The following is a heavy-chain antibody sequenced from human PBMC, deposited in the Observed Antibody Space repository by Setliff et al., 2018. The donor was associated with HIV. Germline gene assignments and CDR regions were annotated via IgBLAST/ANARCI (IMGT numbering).Heavy chain of an antibody. CDR3: ARGFYGDYYFDY. CDR2: IDPSNSNT. D-gene: IGHD4-17*01. CDR1: GYSFTSYW. V-gene: IGHV5-10-1*01. J-gene: IGHJ4*02. Sequence: HGESLKISCKGSGYSFTSYWIGWVRQMPGKGLEWMGRIDPSNSNTNYSPSFQGHVTISADKSISTAYLQWSSLKASDTAMYYCARGFYGDYYFDYWGQGTLVTVSS.